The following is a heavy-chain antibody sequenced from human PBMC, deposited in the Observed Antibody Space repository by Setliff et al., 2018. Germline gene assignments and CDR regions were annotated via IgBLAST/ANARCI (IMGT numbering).Heavy chain of an antibody. V-gene: IGHV1-2*02. CDR1: ADTFTGYY. D-gene: IGHD2-21*02. CDR2: INGNSGVT. Sequence: ASVKVSCKSSADTFTGYYVHWVRQAPGQGLEWMGWINGNSGVTKYAQKFQGRVTMTSETSISIVYMDLTRLTSDDTAVYYCAQTQGFVDGYLDPWGQGTLVTVSS. CDR3: AQTQGFVDGYLDP. J-gene: IGHJ5*02.